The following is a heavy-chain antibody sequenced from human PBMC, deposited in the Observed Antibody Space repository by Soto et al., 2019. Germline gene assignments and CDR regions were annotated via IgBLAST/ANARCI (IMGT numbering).Heavy chain of an antibody. CDR1: GGSISSGGYY. V-gene: IGHV4-31*03. J-gene: IGHJ4*02. CDR3: ARDPVDGYSFFDY. Sequence: PSETLSLTCTVSGGSISSGGYYWSWIRQHPGKGLEWIGYIYYSGSTYYNPSLKSRVTISVDTSKRQFSLKLTSVTTADTAVYYCARDPVDGYSFFDYWGQGILVTVSS. D-gene: IGHD2-15*01. CDR2: IYYSGST.